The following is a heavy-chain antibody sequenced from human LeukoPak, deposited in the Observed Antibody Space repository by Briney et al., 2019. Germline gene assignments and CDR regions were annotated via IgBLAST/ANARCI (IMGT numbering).Heavy chain of an antibody. CDR2: IIPIFGTA. J-gene: IGHJ4*02. Sequence: ASVEVSCKASGGTFISYAISWVRQAPGQGLEWMGGIIPIFGTANYAQKFQGRVTITTDESTSTAYMELSSLRSEETAVYYCARAYYYDSSGYPPLGYWGQGTLVTVSS. CDR1: GGTFISYA. D-gene: IGHD3-22*01. V-gene: IGHV1-69*05. CDR3: ARAYYYDSSGYPPLGY.